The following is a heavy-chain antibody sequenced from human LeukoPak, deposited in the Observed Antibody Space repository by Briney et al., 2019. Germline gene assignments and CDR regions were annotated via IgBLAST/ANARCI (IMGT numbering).Heavy chain of an antibody. CDR3: ASAPRSGYDLIDY. V-gene: IGHV1-8*01. CDR2: MNPNSGNT. CDR1: GYTFTSCD. Sequence: ASVKVSCKASGYTFTSCDINWVRQATGQGLEWMGWMNPNSGNTGYAQKFQGRVTMTRNTSISTAYMELSSLRSEDTAVYYCASAPRSGYDLIDYWGQGTLVTVSS. D-gene: IGHD5-12*01. J-gene: IGHJ4*02.